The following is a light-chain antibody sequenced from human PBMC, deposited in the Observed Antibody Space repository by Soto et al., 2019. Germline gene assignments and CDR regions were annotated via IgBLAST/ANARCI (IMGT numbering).Light chain of an antibody. J-gene: IGLJ2*01. Sequence: QSVLTQPASVSGSPGQSITISGTGTSSDVGAYNYVSWYQQHPDKAPKLMIYEVRNRPSGVSNRFSGSKSGNTASLTISGLKAEDEADYYCSSYTSGTTVVFGGGTKVTVL. CDR3: SSYTSGTTVV. CDR1: SSDVGAYNY. V-gene: IGLV2-14*01. CDR2: EVR.